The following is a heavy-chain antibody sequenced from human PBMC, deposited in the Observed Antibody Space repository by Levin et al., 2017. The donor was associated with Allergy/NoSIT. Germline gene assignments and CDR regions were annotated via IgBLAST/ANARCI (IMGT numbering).Heavy chain of an antibody. D-gene: IGHD2-15*01. CDR3: ARAVAATRTYYFDC. CDR2: INPNSGGT. Sequence: ASVKVSCKASGYTFTGYYMHWVRQAPGQGLEWMGRINPNSGGTNYAQKFQGRVTMTRDTSISTAYMELSRLRSDDTAVYYCARAVAATRTYYFDCWGQGTLVTVSS. J-gene: IGHJ4*02. V-gene: IGHV1-2*06. CDR1: GYTFTGYY.